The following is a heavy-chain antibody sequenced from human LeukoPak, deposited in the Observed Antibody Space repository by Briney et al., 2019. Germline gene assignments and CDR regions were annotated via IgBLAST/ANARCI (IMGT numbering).Heavy chain of an antibody. Sequence: GGSLRLSCEASGFTCSSYWMSWVRQAPGKGLEWVANIKQDGSEKYYVDSVKGRFTISRDNSKNTLYLQMNSLRAEDTAVYYCASCPTYYYDSSGYYYDQYFQHWGQGTLVTVSS. D-gene: IGHD3-22*01. CDR1: GFTCSSYW. J-gene: IGHJ1*01. CDR3: ASCPTYYYDSSGYYYDQYFQH. V-gene: IGHV3-7*03. CDR2: IKQDGSEK.